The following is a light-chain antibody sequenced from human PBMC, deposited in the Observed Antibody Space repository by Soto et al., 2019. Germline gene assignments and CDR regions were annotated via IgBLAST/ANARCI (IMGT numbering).Light chain of an antibody. CDR3: QSYDSSLSGSYV. Sequence: QSVLTQPPSVSGAPGQRVTISCTGSSSNIGAGYDVHWYQQLPGTAPKLLIYGNNNRPSGVPDRFSGSKSGTSASLAITVLQAEDEADYYCQSYDSSLSGSYVFGTGTKVTVL. V-gene: IGLV1-40*01. CDR1: SSNIGAGYD. CDR2: GNN. J-gene: IGLJ1*01.